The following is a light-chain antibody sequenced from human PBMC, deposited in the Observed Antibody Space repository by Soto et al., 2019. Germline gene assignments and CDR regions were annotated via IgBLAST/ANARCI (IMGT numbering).Light chain of an antibody. Sequence: QSVLTQPPSVSGAPGQRVTISCTGSSSNIGAGYDVHWYQQLPGTAPKLLIYGNSNRPSGVPDRFSGSKSGTSASLAITGLQAEDEADYYCQSYDSSLSGSNVVFGGRTKLTVL. CDR3: QSYDSSLSGSNVV. CDR2: GNS. CDR1: SSNIGAGYD. V-gene: IGLV1-40*01. J-gene: IGLJ2*01.